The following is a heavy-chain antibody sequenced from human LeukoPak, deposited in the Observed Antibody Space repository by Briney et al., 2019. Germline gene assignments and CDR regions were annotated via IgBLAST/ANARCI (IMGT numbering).Heavy chain of an antibody. CDR2: ITPYNGYT. V-gene: IGHV1-18*01. CDR1: GYTFTNHG. CDR3: ARGATKVTSVIHMDV. Sequence: ASVKVSCTASGYTFTNHGIHWVRQAPGQGFEWMGWITPYNGYTNYALKFQDRVTMTTDTSTSTVYMELRSLISDDTAVYYCARGATKVTSVIHMDVWGKGTTVIVSS. D-gene: IGHD4-17*01. J-gene: IGHJ6*03.